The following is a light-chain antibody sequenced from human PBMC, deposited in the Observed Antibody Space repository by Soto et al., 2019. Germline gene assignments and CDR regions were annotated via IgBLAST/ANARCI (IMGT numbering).Light chain of an antibody. Sequence: ILMTQSPATLSVSPGERATLSCRASQSVSNNLAWYKQKPGQAPRLLIYDASTRATGIPARFSGSGSGTDVTLTISGLQSEDFAVYYCQQYHIWPPWTFGQGTKVAVK. CDR3: QQYHIWPPWT. J-gene: IGKJ1*01. V-gene: IGKV3-15*01. CDR1: QSVSNN. CDR2: DAS.